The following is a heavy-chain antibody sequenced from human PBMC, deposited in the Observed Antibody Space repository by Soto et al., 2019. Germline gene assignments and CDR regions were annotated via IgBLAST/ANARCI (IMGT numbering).Heavy chain of an antibody. Sequence: SVKVSCKASGYTFTGYYMHWVRQAPGQGLEWMGGIIPIFGTANYAQKFQGRVTITADESTSTAYMELSSLRSEDTAVYYCARRDSSGWLDYWGQGTLVTVSS. CDR1: GYTFTGYY. V-gene: IGHV1-69*13. CDR2: IIPIFGTA. CDR3: ARRDSSGWLDY. D-gene: IGHD6-19*01. J-gene: IGHJ4*02.